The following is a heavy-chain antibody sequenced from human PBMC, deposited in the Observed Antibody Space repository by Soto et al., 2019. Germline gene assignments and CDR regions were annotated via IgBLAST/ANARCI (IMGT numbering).Heavy chain of an antibody. CDR3: AREGHEAVAGTVSSEFDY. D-gene: IGHD6-19*01. CDR2: IYWDDDK. CDR1: WLPPRTSGVG. Sequence: APNPGKPTRPVTPACTFPWLPPRTSGVGVGWIRQPPRKVLEWLALIYWDDDKRYSPSLKSRLTITKDTSKNQVVLTMTNMDPVDTATYYCAREGHEAVAGTVSSEFDYWGQGTLVTVSS. V-gene: IGHV2-5*02. J-gene: IGHJ4*02.